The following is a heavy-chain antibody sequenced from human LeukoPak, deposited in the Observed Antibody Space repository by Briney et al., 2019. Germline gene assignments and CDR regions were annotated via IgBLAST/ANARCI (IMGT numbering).Heavy chain of an antibody. CDR1: GGSISSGGYS. V-gene: IGHV4-30-4*07. CDR3: ARGQARLAWFDP. Sequence: SETLSLTCAVSGGSISSGGYSWSWIRQPPGKGLEWIGYIYYSGSTYYNPSLKSRVTISVDTSKNQFSLKLSSVTAADTAVYYCARGQARLAWFDPWGQGTLVTVSS. D-gene: IGHD6-19*01. CDR2: IYYSGST. J-gene: IGHJ5*02.